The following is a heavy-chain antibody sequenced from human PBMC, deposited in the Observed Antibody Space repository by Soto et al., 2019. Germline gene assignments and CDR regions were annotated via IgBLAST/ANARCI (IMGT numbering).Heavy chain of an antibody. D-gene: IGHD2-2*01. V-gene: IGHV3-7*01. Sequence: GGSLRLSCAASGFTFSSYWMSWVRQAPGKGLEWVANIKQDGSEKYYVDSVMGRFTISRDNAKNSLYLQMNSLRAEDTAVYYCAIGGGYCSSTSCFWGYYYYYMDVWGKGTTVTVSS. CDR3: AIGGGYCSSTSCFWGYYYYYMDV. J-gene: IGHJ6*03. CDR2: IKQDGSEK. CDR1: GFTFSSYW.